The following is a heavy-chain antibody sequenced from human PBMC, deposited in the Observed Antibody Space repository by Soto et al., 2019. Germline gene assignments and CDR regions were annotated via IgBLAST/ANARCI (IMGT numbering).Heavy chain of an antibody. CDR1: GASITSYY. CDR2: IHYSGST. J-gene: IGHJ6*03. CDR3: ARLDYYYVDV. Sequence: QGQLQESGPGLVRPSETLSLTCTVSGASITSYYWSWIRQASGKGLEWIGYIHYSGSTNYNPSLENPVTMSIDTSESQFSLRLRSVTAADTAVYYCARLDYYYVDVWGKGTAVTVSS. V-gene: IGHV4-59*12.